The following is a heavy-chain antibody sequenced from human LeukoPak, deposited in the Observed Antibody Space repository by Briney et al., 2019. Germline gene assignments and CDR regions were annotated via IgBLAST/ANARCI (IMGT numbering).Heavy chain of an antibody. J-gene: IGHJ4*02. CDR2: IWYDGSNK. D-gene: IGHD6-19*01. V-gene: IGHV3-33*01. CDR3: ARVKSSGWYFIDY. Sequence: GGSLRLSCAASGFTFSSYGMHWVRQAPGKGLEWVAVIWYDGSNKYYADSVKGRFTISRDNSKNTLYLQMNSLRAEDTAVYYCARVKSSGWYFIDYWGQGTLVTVSS. CDR1: GFTFSSYG.